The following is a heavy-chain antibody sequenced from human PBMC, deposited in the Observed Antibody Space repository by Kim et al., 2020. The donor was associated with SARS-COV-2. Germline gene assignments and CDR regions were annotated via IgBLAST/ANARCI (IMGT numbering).Heavy chain of an antibody. CDR3: TRGSSGSYPRAFDI. J-gene: IGHJ3*02. V-gene: IGHV3-74*01. CDR1: GFTFSSYW. CDR2: INSDGSST. Sequence: GGSLRLSCAASGFTFSSYWMHWVRQAPGKGLVWVSRINSDGSSTTYADSVKGRFTISRDNAKNTLYLQMSSLRAEDTAVYYCTRGSSGSYPRAFDIWGQGKMVIVSS. D-gene: IGHD1-26*01.